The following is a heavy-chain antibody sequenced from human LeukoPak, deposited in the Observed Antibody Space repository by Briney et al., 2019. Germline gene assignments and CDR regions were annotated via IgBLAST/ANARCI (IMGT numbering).Heavy chain of an antibody. CDR1: GFTFTGYY. CDR3: SREFQRSLDY. J-gene: IGHJ4*02. D-gene: IGHD6-25*01. Sequence: ASVKVSCKASGFTFTGYYMHWVRQAPGQGLERMGWINGNSGGTNYAQKFQGRVTMTRDTSINTAYMELSRLTSDDTAMYYCSREFQRSLDYWGQGTLVTVSS. CDR2: INGNSGGT. V-gene: IGHV1-2*02.